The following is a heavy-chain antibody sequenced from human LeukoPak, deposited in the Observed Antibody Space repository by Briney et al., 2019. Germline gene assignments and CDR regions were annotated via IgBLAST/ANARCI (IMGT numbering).Heavy chain of an antibody. CDR2: IGGRGDGI. CDR3: AREIPGRIAADC. CDR1: GFTFSDYS. D-gene: IGHD2-15*01. J-gene: IGHJ4*02. Sequence: GGSLRLSCAASGFTFSDYSMNWVRQAPGKGLEWISYIGGRGDGISYADSVKGRFIVSRDNAKNSLFLQMNRLRGEDMAIYFYAREIPGRIAADCWGQGTLVTVSS. V-gene: IGHV3-48*01.